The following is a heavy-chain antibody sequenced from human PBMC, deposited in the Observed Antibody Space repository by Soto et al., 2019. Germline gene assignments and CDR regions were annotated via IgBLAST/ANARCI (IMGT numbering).Heavy chain of an antibody. Sequence: EVKLLESGGGLVQPGGSLRLSCAASGFTFSSYAMSWVRQAPGKGLEWVSAISGSGGSTYYADSVKGRFTISRDNSKNTLYLQMNSLRAEDTAVYYCAKDPYSGSYFSWFDPWGQGTLVTVSS. D-gene: IGHD1-26*01. J-gene: IGHJ5*02. CDR1: GFTFSSYA. CDR2: ISGSGGST. V-gene: IGHV3-23*01. CDR3: AKDPYSGSYFSWFDP.